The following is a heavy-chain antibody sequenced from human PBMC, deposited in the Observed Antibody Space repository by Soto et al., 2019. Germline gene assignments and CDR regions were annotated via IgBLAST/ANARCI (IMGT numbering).Heavy chain of an antibody. CDR2: IYATGTT. Sequence: SETLSLTCTVSGASISGFYWSWIRKSAGKGLEWIGRIYATGTTDYNPSLKSRVMMSVDTSKKQFSLKLRSVTAADTAVYYCVRGGTKTLRDWFDPWGQGISVTVSS. V-gene: IGHV4-4*07. CDR3: VRGGTKTLRDWFDP. CDR1: GASISGFY. D-gene: IGHD1-1*01. J-gene: IGHJ5*02.